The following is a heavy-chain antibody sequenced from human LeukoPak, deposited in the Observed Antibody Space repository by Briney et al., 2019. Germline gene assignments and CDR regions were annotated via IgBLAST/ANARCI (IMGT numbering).Heavy chain of an antibody. CDR1: GYTFTSYG. CDR2: ISAYNGNT. CDR3: ARDPGEPELEFDY. J-gene: IGHJ4*02. Sequence: ASVKVSCKASGYTFTSYGISWVRQAPGQGLEWMGWISAYNGNTNYAQKLQGRVTMTTDTSTSTACMELRSLRSDDTAVYYCARDPGEPELEFDYWGQGTLVTVSS. V-gene: IGHV1-18*01. D-gene: IGHD1-14*01.